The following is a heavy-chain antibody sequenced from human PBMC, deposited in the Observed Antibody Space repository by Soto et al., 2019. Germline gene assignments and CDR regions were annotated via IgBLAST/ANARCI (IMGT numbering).Heavy chain of an antibody. CDR1: GRTFSSYT. D-gene: IGHD3-22*01. CDR2: IIPIFGTP. V-gene: IGHV1-69*13. CDR3: ARDGTLFDTAAYYYHY. Sequence: SVKVSCKASGRTFSSYTITWVRQAPGQGLEWMGGIIPIFGTPNYAQKFRGRVTITADESSSTAYMELSSLRSEDTAMYFCARDGTLFDTAAYYYHYWGQGTLVTVSS. J-gene: IGHJ4*02.